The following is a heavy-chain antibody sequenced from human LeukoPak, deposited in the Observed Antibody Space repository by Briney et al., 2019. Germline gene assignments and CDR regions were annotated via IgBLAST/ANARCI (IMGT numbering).Heavy chain of an antibody. Sequence: GGSLRLSCAASGFALRSYGMHWVRQAPGKGLEWVAFIRYDGSDRYYGDSVKGRFTISRDISSSTLYLQMNNLRGGDTAVYYCARATGTFSEWSLDYWGQETLVTVSS. J-gene: IGHJ4*02. V-gene: IGHV3-30*02. CDR3: ARATGTFSEWSLDY. D-gene: IGHD3-3*01. CDR2: IRYDGSDR. CDR1: GFALRSYG.